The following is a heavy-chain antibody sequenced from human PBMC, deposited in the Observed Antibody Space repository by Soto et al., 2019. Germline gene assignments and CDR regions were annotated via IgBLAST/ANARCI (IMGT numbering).Heavy chain of an antibody. Sequence: EVHLLESGGGLAQPGRSLRLSCAASGFVFNNYAMTWVRQAPGKGLEWVSSISGNGDKTYYAESLKGRVTISRDNSENPLYLQIDSLRAEDTAIYFCAKDIGGYLVGPLHYWGQGTLVTVSS. J-gene: IGHJ4*02. V-gene: IGHV3-23*01. CDR1: GFVFNNYA. CDR3: AKDIGGYLVGPLHY. D-gene: IGHD3-22*01. CDR2: ISGNGDKT.